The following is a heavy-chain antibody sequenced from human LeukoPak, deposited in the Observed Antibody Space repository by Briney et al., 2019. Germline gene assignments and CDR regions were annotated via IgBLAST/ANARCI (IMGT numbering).Heavy chain of an antibody. Sequence: SGTLSLTCGVSGGSIDITNYWSRVRQAPGRGLEWIGEISHDGTTNYNSSLRSRVAMSFDRANNQFSLSLTSVTAADTAVYYCTRENRPFCPFAFWGQGVLVTVSS. CDR3: TRENRPFCPFAF. CDR2: ISHDGTT. CDR1: GGSIDITNY. J-gene: IGHJ4*02. V-gene: IGHV4-4*02. D-gene: IGHD2/OR15-2a*01.